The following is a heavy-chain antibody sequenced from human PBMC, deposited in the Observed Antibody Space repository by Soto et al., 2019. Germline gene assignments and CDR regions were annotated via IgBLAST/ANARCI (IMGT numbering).Heavy chain of an antibody. D-gene: IGHD3-9*01. CDR1: GASISSDYYY. Sequence: PSETLSLTCTVSGASISSDYYYWSWVRQHPGTGLEWIGYMFYTGSPYYNPSLKSRVTISLDTSKNQFSLELSSVTAADTAVYYCARDHRRYGRYFDWSPRSYYYYGMDVWGQGTTVTVSS. CDR3: ARDHRRYGRYFDWSPRSYYYYGMDV. V-gene: IGHV4-31*03. CDR2: MFYTGSP. J-gene: IGHJ6*02.